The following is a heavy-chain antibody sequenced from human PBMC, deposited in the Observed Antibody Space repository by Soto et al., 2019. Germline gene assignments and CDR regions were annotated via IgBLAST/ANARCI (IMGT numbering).Heavy chain of an antibody. Sequence: SETLSLTCTVSGGTISSYYWSWIRQPPGKGLEWIGYIYNSGSTNYNPSLQSRVTISVDTSKNQFSLKLSSVTAADTAVYYCARRAPVGANTGDLYYYYGMDVWGQGTTVTVSS. CDR1: GGTISSYY. CDR2: IYNSGST. CDR3: ARRAPVGANTGDLYYYYGMDV. V-gene: IGHV4-59*01. J-gene: IGHJ6*02. D-gene: IGHD1-26*01.